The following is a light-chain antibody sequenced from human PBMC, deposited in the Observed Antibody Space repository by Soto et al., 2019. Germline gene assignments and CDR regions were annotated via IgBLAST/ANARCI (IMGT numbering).Light chain of an antibody. CDR2: GAS. CDR1: QSVSGN. Sequence: EIVMTQSPATLSVSPGERAALSCRASQSVSGNLAWYQQTPGQAPRLLIYGASTRATGIPARFSGSGFGTEFTLTISSLKSEDFAVYYCQQYNCRPPAFGQGTRLEIK. J-gene: IGKJ5*01. CDR3: QQYNCRPPA. V-gene: IGKV3-15*01.